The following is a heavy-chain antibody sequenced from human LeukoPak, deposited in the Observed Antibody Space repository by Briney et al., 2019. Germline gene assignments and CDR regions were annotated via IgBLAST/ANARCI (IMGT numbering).Heavy chain of an antibody. Sequence: GGSLRLSCAASGFTFSRYWMSWVRQAPGKGLEWVANIKEDGSEKYYVDSVKGRFTISRDNAKNSLYLQMNSLRAEDTAVYYCARLGRFSAMVTRVAFDIWGQGTMVTVSS. CDR1: GFTFSRYW. CDR3: ARLGRFSAMVTRVAFDI. J-gene: IGHJ3*02. D-gene: IGHD5-18*01. CDR2: IKEDGSEK. V-gene: IGHV3-7*01.